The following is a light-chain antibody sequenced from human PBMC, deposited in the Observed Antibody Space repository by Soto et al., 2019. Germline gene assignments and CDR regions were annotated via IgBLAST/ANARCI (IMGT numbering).Light chain of an antibody. V-gene: IGLV2-14*01. CDR2: EVS. CDR3: SSYTITSTYV. J-gene: IGLJ1*01. Sequence: QSVLTQPASVSGSPGQSITISCTGTSXDVGGYNYVSWYQQHPGKAPKLMIYEVSDRPSGVSNRFSGSKSGNTASLTISGLQAEDEADYYCSSYTITSTYVFGTGTKFTVL. CDR1: SXDVGGYNY.